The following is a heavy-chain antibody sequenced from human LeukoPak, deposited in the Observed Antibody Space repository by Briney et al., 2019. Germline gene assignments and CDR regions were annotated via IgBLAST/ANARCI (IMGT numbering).Heavy chain of an antibody. J-gene: IGHJ3*02. D-gene: IGHD7-27*01. CDR1: GFSFSSYS. CDR3: ARELGNDAFDI. CDR2: ISSSGSYI. Sequence: GGSLRLSCAASGFSFSSYSMNWVRQAPGKGLEWGSSISSSGSYIFYADSVKGRFNISRDNAKNSLYLQMNSLRAEDTAVYYCARELGNDAFDIWGQGTMVIVSS. V-gene: IGHV3-21*01.